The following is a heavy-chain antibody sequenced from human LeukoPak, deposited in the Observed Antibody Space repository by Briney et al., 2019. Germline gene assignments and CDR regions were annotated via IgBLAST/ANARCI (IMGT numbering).Heavy chain of an antibody. J-gene: IGHJ4*02. CDR1: GGTFSSYA. CDR2: IIPIFGTA. CDR3: ARDRNYYDSSGGGYFDY. V-gene: IGHV1-69*13. D-gene: IGHD3-22*01. Sequence: ASVKVSFKASGGTFSSYAISCVRQAPGQGLECMGGIIPIFGTANYAQKFPGRVTITADESTSTAYMELSSLRSEDTAVYYCARDRNYYDSSGGGYFDYWGQGTLVTVSS.